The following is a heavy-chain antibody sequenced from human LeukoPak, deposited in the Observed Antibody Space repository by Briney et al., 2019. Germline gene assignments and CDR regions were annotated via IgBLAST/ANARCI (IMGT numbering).Heavy chain of an antibody. J-gene: IGHJ6*03. CDR2: IYTSGST. Sequence: SQTLSLTCTVSGGSISSGSYYWSWIRQPAGKELEWIGRIYTSGSTNYNPSLKSRVTISVDTSKNQFSLKLSSVTAADTAVYYCARGHYGSGTYYYYYMDVWGKGTTVTISS. CDR3: ARGHYGSGTYYYYYMDV. V-gene: IGHV4-61*02. D-gene: IGHD3-10*01. CDR1: GGSISSGSYY.